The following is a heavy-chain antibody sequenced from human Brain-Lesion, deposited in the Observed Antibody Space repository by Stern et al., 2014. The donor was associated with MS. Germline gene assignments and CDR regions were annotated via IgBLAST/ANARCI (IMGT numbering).Heavy chain of an antibody. CDR1: GFPLSTPGVG. J-gene: IGHJ4*02. Sequence: TLKESGPALVKPTQFLTLTCTFSGFPLSTPGVGVTWIRQPPGKALEWLALVDWEDEKFYSTSLKTRLSIFKDTSKNQVVLTMTNMDPVDTATYYCARMRYSGDYFIDYWGQGTLVTVSS. V-gene: IGHV2-70*04. CDR3: ARMRYSGDYFIDY. CDR2: VDWEDEK. D-gene: IGHD5-12*01.